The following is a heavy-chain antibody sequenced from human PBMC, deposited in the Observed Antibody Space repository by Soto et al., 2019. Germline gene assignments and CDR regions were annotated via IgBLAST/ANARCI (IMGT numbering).Heavy chain of an antibody. V-gene: IGHV3-30*04. CDR1: GFRFSEHA. Sequence: PGGSLRLSCNCSGFRFSEHAMTWVRQAPGKGLEWVAVISYDGSNKYYADSVKGRFTISRDNSKNTLYLQMNGLRAEDTAVYYCATSVAIPFDYYYYGMDVWGQGTTVTVSS. J-gene: IGHJ6*02. D-gene: IGHD6-19*01. CDR2: ISYDGSNK. CDR3: ATSVAIPFDYYYYGMDV.